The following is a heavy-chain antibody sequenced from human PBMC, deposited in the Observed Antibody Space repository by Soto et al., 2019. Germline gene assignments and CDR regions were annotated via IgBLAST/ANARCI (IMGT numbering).Heavy chain of an antibody. Sequence: ASVKVSCKASGYTFTSYGISWVRQAPGQGLEWMGWISAYNGNTNYAQKLQGRVTMTTDTSTSTAYMELRSLRSDDTAVYYWARFVSLSRGWYGMGGYYYYYGMDVWGQGTTVTVSS. V-gene: IGHV1-18*01. CDR2: ISAYNGNT. D-gene: IGHD6-19*01. J-gene: IGHJ6*02. CDR1: GYTFTSYG. CDR3: ARFVSLSRGWYGMGGYYYYYGMDV.